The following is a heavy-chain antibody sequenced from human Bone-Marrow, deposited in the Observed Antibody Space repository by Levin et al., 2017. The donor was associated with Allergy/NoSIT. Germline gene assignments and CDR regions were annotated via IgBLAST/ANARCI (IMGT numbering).Heavy chain of an antibody. D-gene: IGHD5-12*01. V-gene: IGHV3-53*01. J-gene: IGHJ4*02. CDR1: GFTVSSNY. CDR2: IYSGGST. Sequence: HAGGSLRLSCAASGFTVSSNYMSWVRQAPGKGLEWVSVIYSGGSTYYADSVKGRFTISRDNSKNTLYLQMNSLRAEDTAVYYCARDSGGYGFDYWGQGTLVTVSS. CDR3: ARDSGGYGFDY.